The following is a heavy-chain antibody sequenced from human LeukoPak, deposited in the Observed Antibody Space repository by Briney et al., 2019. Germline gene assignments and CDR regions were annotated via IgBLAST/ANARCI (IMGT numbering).Heavy chain of an antibody. Sequence: GGSLRLSCAASGFTFSSYGMSWVRQAPGKGLEWVSGINWNGGSTGYADSVKGRFTISRDNAKNSLYLQMNSLRAEDTALYYCARDAKKTYYYGSGSYREVYFDYWGQGTLVTVSS. J-gene: IGHJ4*02. D-gene: IGHD3-10*01. CDR1: GFTFSSYG. CDR3: ARDAKKTYYYGSGSYREVYFDY. V-gene: IGHV3-20*04. CDR2: INWNGGST.